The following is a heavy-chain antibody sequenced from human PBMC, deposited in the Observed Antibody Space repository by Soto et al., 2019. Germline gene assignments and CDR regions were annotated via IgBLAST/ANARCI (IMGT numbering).Heavy chain of an antibody. Sequence: QVQLVQSGGGLVKPGGSLRLSCGASGFTFSAYYMSWVRQAPGKGLEWISYISSSSTYKDYADSVKGRMTISRDNTKNSLYLQMNSLRAEDTAVYYCARGVNDVLTGYSNDAFDIWGQGTMVTVSS. CDR1: GFTFSAYY. V-gene: IGHV3-11*05. CDR3: ARGVNDVLTGYSNDAFDI. CDR2: ISSSSTYK. D-gene: IGHD3-9*01. J-gene: IGHJ3*02.